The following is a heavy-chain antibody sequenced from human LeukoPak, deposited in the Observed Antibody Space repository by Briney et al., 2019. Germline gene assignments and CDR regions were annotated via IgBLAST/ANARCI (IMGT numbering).Heavy chain of an antibody. Sequence: SETLSLTCTVPGGSISSGDYYWSWIRQPPGKGLEWIGYIYYSGSTYYNPSLKSRVTISVDTSKNQFSLKLSSVTAADTAVYYCARERVYGGNSLDYWGQGTLVTVSS. CDR3: ARERVYGGNSLDY. V-gene: IGHV4-30-4*01. CDR1: GGSISSGDYY. CDR2: IYYSGST. D-gene: IGHD4-23*01. J-gene: IGHJ4*02.